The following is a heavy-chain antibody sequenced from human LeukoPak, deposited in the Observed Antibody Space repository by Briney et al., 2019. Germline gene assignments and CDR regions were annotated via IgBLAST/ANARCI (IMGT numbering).Heavy chain of an antibody. J-gene: IGHJ4*02. CDR1: GLTFSSYS. D-gene: IGHD3-22*01. CDR2: ISSSSSTV. V-gene: IGHV3-48*02. CDR3: ARDYYDSSGYYQTNFDY. Sequence: GGSLRLSCAASGLTFSSYSMNWVRQAPGKGLEWVSYISSSSSTVYYADSVKGRFTISRDNAKNSLYLQMNSLRDEDTAVYYCARDYYDSSGYYQTNFDYWGQGTLVTVSS.